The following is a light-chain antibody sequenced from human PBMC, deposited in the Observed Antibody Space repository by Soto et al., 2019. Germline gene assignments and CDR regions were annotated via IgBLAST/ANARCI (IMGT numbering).Light chain of an antibody. V-gene: IGKV1-12*01. J-gene: IGKJ2*01. CDR2: AAS. CDR3: QQSYSNPRT. CDR1: QGISNW. Sequence: DIQMTQSPSSVSASVGDRVTITCRASQGISNWLAWYQQKPGKAPKLLIYAASSLQSGVPSRFSGSGFGTDFTLTIDSLQPEDFSTFYCQQSYSNPRTFGQGTTLEIK.